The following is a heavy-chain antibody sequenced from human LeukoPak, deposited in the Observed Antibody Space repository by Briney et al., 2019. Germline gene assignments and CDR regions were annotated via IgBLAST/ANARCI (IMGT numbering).Heavy chain of an antibody. J-gene: IGHJ4*02. CDR1: GASISSYY. Sequence: SETLSLTCTVSGASISSYYWSWLRQPPGKGLEWIGYIFYSGSTNYNPSLKSRVTMSVDTSKNQFSLNLNSVTAADAAVYYCARYKESGYSDYWGQGTLVTVSS. D-gene: IGHD3-22*01. CDR3: ARYKESGYSDY. V-gene: IGHV4-59*01. CDR2: IFYSGST.